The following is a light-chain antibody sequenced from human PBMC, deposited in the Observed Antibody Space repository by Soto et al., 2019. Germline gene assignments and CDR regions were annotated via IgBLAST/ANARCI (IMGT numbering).Light chain of an antibody. CDR1: SSDVGIYNF. Sequence: QSALTQPRSVSGSPGQSVTISCTGTSSDVGIYNFVSWYQQYPGKAPKLMIYDVNKRPSGVPDRFSGSKSGNTASLTISGLQAEDEADYYCCSYAGSYTLVFGGGTKVTVL. J-gene: IGLJ2*01. V-gene: IGLV2-11*01. CDR2: DVN. CDR3: CSYAGSYTLV.